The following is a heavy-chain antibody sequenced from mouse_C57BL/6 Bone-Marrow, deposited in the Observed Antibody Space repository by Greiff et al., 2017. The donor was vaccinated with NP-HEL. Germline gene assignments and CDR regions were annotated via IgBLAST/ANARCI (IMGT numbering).Heavy chain of an antibody. J-gene: IGHJ1*03. Sequence: QVQLKQPGTELVKPGASVKLSCKASGYTFTSYWMHWVKQRPGQGLEWIGNINPSNGGTNYNEKFKSKATLTVDKSSSTAYMQLSSLTSEDSAVYYCARLGDGNYVYWYFDVWGTGTTVTVSS. CDR2: INPSNGGT. CDR1: GYTFTSYW. V-gene: IGHV1-53*01. CDR3: ARLGDGNYVYWYFDV. D-gene: IGHD2-1*01.